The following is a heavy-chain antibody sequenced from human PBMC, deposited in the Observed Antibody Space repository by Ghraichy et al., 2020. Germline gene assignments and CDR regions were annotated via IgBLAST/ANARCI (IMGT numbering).Heavy chain of an antibody. CDR3: ARGKKTAAATSYFDY. V-gene: IGHV4-59*01. D-gene: IGHD6-13*01. J-gene: IGHJ4*02. Sequence: ESLNISCTVSVGSISSYYWSWIRQPPGKGLEWIGYIYNSGYTSHNPSLKSRVTISVDTSKNQFSLKLSSVTAADTAVYYCARGKKTAAATSYFDYWGQGTLVTVSS. CDR2: IYNSGYT. CDR1: VGSISSYY.